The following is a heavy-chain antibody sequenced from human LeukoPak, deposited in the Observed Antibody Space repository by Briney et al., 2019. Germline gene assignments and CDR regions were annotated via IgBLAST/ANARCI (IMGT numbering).Heavy chain of an antibody. CDR1: GFTFSSYA. Sequence: GGSLRLSCAASGFTFSSYAMHWVRQAPGKGLEWVAVISYDGSNKYYADSVKGRFTISRDNSKNTLYLQMNSLRAEDTAVYYCASSTVTSYIDHWGQGTLVTVSS. D-gene: IGHD4-17*01. CDR3: ASSTVTSYIDH. V-gene: IGHV3-30*04. CDR2: ISYDGSNK. J-gene: IGHJ4*02.